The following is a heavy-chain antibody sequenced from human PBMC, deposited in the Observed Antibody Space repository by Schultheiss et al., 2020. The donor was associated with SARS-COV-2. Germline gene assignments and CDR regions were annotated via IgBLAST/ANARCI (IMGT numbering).Heavy chain of an antibody. D-gene: IGHD2-15*01. J-gene: IGHJ6*02. CDR1: GYTFTSYG. CDR3: ARRGGTVYCSGGSCYWDYYYGMDV. Sequence: VKVSCKASGYTFTSYGISWVRQAPGQGLEWMGWISAYNGNTNYAQKLQGRVTMTTDTSTSTAYMELRSLSSDDTAVYYCARRGGTVYCSGGSCYWDYYYGMDVWGQGTTVTVSS. CDR2: ISAYNGNT. V-gene: IGHV1-18*01.